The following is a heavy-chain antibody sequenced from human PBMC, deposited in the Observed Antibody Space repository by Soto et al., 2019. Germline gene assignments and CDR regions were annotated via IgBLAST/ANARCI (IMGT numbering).Heavy chain of an antibody. D-gene: IGHD3-22*01. CDR3: ARTYYYDSSGPRPFDY. CDR1: GGTFSSYA. J-gene: IGHJ4*02. V-gene: IGHV1-69*06. CDR2: IIPIFGTA. Sequence: ASVKVSCKASGGTFSSYAISWVRQAPGQGLEWMGGIIPIFGTANYAQKFQGRVTITADKSTSTAYMELSSLRSEDTAVYYCARTYYYDSSGPRPFDYWGQGTLVTVSS.